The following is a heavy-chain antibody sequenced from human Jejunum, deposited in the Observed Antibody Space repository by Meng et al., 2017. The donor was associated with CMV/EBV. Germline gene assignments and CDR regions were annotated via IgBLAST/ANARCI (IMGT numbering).Heavy chain of an antibody. Sequence: SGRSISSNSYYWGWIRQPPGKGLEWVGSIYHSGSTYYNPSLKSRVTISVDTSKNLFSLKVRSVTAADTAVYYCARAVAYPQWFDPWGQGTLVTVSS. V-gene: IGHV4-39*07. CDR2: IYHSGST. D-gene: IGHD3-16*01. CDR3: ARAVAYPQWFDP. CDR1: GRSISSNSYY. J-gene: IGHJ5*02.